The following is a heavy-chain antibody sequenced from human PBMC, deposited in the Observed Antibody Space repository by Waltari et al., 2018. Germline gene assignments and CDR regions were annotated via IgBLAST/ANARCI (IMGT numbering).Heavy chain of an antibody. Sequence: QVQLQQWGAGLLKPSETLSLTCAVYGGSFSGYYWSWIRQPPGQGLEWIGEINHSGSTTRNPSVKKRVTIAVATSKKQFSRELSCVTAADTAGYYCASAHAHRCMGGSFYRFSYWYFDLWGRGTLVTVSS. J-gene: IGHJ2*01. V-gene: IGHV4-34*01. CDR2: INHSGST. CDR1: GGSFSGYY. CDR3: ASAHAHRCMGGSFYRFSYWYFDL. D-gene: IGHD2-15*01.